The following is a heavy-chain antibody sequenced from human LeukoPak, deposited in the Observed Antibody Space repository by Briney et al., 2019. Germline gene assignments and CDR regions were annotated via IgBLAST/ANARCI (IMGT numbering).Heavy chain of an antibody. CDR1: GYTFTSYG. CDR2: ISTYNGNT. J-gene: IGHJ4*02. Sequence: ASVKVSCKASGYTFTSYGISWVGQAPGQGLEWMGWISTYNGNTNYAQMLQGRITMTTDTSTSTAYMELRSLRSDDTAVYYCARGKPVYFYGSGSYLASPFDSWGQGTLVTVSS. D-gene: IGHD3-10*01. CDR3: ARGKPVYFYGSGSYLASPFDS. V-gene: IGHV1-18*01.